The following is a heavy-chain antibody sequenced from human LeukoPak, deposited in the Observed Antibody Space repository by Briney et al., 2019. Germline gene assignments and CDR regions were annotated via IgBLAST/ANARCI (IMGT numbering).Heavy chain of an antibody. CDR3: ARERALGYCTNGVCPYFDY. V-gene: IGHV1-2*02. Sequence: SVKVSCKASGYTFTGYYMHWVRQSPGQALEWMGWINPNSCGTNYAQKFQGRVTMTRDTSIRTAYMELRRLRSDDTAVYYCARERALGYCTNGVCPYFDYWGQGNLVTVSS. CDR2: INPNSCGT. D-gene: IGHD2-8*01. CDR1: GYTFTGYY. J-gene: IGHJ4*02.